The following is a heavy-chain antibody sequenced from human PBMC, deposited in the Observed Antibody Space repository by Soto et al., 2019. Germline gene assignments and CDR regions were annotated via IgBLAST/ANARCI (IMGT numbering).Heavy chain of an antibody. D-gene: IGHD1-26*01. CDR1: GFTFSSYG. J-gene: IGHJ4*02. V-gene: IGHV3-30*18. Sequence: GGSLRLSCAASGFTFSSYGMLWVRQAPGKGLEWVAIISYDGSNKYYADSVKGRFTISRDSSKDTLYLQMNSLRAEDSAVYYCAKDRSAGGSPFDYWGQGIPVTVSS. CDR2: ISYDGSNK. CDR3: AKDRSAGGSPFDY.